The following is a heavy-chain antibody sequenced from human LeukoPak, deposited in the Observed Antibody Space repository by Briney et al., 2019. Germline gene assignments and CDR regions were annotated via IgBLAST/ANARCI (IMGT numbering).Heavy chain of an antibody. D-gene: IGHD3-22*01. Sequence: SETLSLTCTVSGGSISNYFWSWVRQPAGKGLEWIGRIYSTGRSDYNPSLKSRITMSVDKSKNQFSLKLSSVTAADTAVYYCARENYDSSGYYFDYWGQGTLVTVSS. V-gene: IGHV4-4*07. J-gene: IGHJ4*02. CDR3: ARENYDSSGYYFDY. CDR1: GGSISNYF. CDR2: IYSTGRS.